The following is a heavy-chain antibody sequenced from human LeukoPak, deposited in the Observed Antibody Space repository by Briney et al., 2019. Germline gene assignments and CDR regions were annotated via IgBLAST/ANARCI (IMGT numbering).Heavy chain of an antibody. D-gene: IGHD6-13*01. J-gene: IGHJ4*02. CDR1: GFTFSTYA. V-gene: IGHV3-23*01. CDR2: ISASGGET. Sequence: PGGSLRLSCAASGFTFSTYAIHWVRQAPGKGLEWVSGISASGGETWYPDSVKGRFTISRDNSKNTLFLQMNSLRVEDTAIYYCAKDAAGPEYWGQGTLVTVSS. CDR3: AKDAAGPEY.